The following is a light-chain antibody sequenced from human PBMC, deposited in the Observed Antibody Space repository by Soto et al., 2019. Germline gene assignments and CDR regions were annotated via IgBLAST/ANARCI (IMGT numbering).Light chain of an antibody. CDR3: QHYNSYSEA. Sequence: DIQMTQSPSTLSGSAGYRVTSTCRASQTISSWLAWYQQKPGKAPKLLIYKASTLKSGVPSRFSGSGSGTEFTLTISSLQPDDFATYYCQHYNSYSEAFGQGTKVELK. V-gene: IGKV1-5*03. J-gene: IGKJ1*01. CDR2: KAS. CDR1: QTISSW.